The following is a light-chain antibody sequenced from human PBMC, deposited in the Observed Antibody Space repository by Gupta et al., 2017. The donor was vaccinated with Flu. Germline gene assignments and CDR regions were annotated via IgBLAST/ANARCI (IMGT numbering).Light chain of an antibody. CDR1: QSVSSY. CDR2: YAS. CDR3: QQRSNWPRLT. Sequence: ELVLTQSPATLSLSRGERATLPCRASQSVSSYLAWYQQKPAQAPRLLIYYASNRATGIPARSSGSGSWTDFTLTISSLEPEDFAVYYCQQRSNWPRLTFGGGTKVEIK. J-gene: IGKJ4*01. V-gene: IGKV3-11*01.